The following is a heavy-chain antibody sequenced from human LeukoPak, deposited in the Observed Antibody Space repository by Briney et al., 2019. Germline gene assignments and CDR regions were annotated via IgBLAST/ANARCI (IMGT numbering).Heavy chain of an antibody. D-gene: IGHD4-23*01. CDR3: ARRGDGGRSFDY. Sequence: GGSLRLSCAASGFTVSSNYLSWVRQAPGKGLECVSVIYSGGNTYYADSVKGRFTIFRDNSKNTLFLQMNSLRAEDTAVYYCARRGDGGRSFDYWGQGTLVTVPS. CDR2: IYSGGNT. V-gene: IGHV3-53*01. J-gene: IGHJ4*02. CDR1: GFTVSSNY.